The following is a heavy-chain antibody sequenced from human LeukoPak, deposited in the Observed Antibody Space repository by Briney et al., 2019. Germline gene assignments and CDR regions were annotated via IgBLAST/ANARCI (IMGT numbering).Heavy chain of an antibody. CDR2: IIPIFGTA. D-gene: IGHD6-6*01. J-gene: IGHJ4*02. V-gene: IGHV1-69*05. CDR3: AREAARRISMDY. CDR1: GGTFSSYA. Sequence: SVKVSCKASGGTFSSYAISWVRQAPGQGLEWMGRIIPIFGTANYARKFQGRVTITTDESTSTAYMELSSLRSEDTAVYYCAREAARRISMDYWGQGTLVTVSS.